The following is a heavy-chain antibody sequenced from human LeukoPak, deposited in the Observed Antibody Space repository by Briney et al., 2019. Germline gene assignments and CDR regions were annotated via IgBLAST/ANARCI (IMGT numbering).Heavy chain of an antibody. J-gene: IGHJ6*04. V-gene: IGHV3-30-3*01. Sequence: GGSLRLSCVASGFNFSPYAVHWVRQAPGKGLEWVAIISNDGTTESYTDSVKGRFTISRDNFKSTLYLQMNGLRLEDTAVYYCATLRDIVVVATTPTDVWGKGTTVIVSS. D-gene: IGHD2-2*01. CDR1: GFNFSPYA. CDR2: ISNDGTTE. CDR3: ATLRDIVVVATTPTDV.